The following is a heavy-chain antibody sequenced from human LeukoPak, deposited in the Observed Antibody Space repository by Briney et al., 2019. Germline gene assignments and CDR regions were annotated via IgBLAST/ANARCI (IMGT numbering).Heavy chain of an antibody. CDR1: GGTFSSYA. CDR2: IIPIFGTA. Sequence: SVKVSCKASGGTFSSYAISWVRQAPGQGLEWMGGIIPIFGTANYAQKFQGRVTITADESTSTAYMELSSLRSEDTAVYYCARGRYSSSWMSIDAFDIWGQGTMVAVSS. V-gene: IGHV1-69*13. J-gene: IGHJ3*02. CDR3: ARGRYSSSWMSIDAFDI. D-gene: IGHD6-13*01.